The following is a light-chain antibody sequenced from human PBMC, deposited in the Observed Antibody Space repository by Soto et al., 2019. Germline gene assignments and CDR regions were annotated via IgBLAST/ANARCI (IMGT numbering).Light chain of an antibody. CDR1: QSISSY. Sequence: DIQMTQSPSSLSASVGDRVTITCRASQSISSYLNWYQQKPGKAPKLLIYAASSLQSGVASRFSGSGSGTACSLTISSLQPKDFSTYYWQQSYNTPWRFDQGTKREIK. CDR2: AAS. V-gene: IGKV1-39*01. J-gene: IGKJ1*01. CDR3: QQSYNTPWR.